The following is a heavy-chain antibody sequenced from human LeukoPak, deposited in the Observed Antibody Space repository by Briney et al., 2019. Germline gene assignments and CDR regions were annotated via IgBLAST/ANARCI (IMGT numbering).Heavy chain of an antibody. CDR2: IYYSGST. CDR1: GGSISSGGYY. D-gene: IGHD2-2*01. Sequence: SETLSLTCTVSGGSISSGGYYWSWIRQHPGKGLEWIVYIYYSGSTYYNPSLKSRVTISVDTSKNQFSLKLSSVTAADTAVYYCATMRYCSGTSCYRPNYYGMDVWGQGTTVTVSS. J-gene: IGHJ6*02. CDR3: ATMRYCSGTSCYRPNYYGMDV. V-gene: IGHV4-31*03.